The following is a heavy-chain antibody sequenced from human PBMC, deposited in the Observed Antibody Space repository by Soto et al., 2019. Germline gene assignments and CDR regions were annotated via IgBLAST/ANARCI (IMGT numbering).Heavy chain of an antibody. V-gene: IGHV1-69*13. Sequence: SVKVSCKASGGTFSSYAISWVRQAPGQGLEWMGGIIPIFGTANYAQKFQGRVTITADESTSTAYMELSSLRSEDTAVYYCASRFRVGYSSGWLLYWGQGTLVTVSS. CDR3: ASRFRVGYSSGWLLY. CDR1: GGTFSSYA. CDR2: IIPIFGTA. J-gene: IGHJ4*02. D-gene: IGHD6-19*01.